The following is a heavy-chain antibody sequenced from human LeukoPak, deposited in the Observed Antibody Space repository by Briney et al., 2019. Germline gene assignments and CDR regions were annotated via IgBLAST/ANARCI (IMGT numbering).Heavy chain of an antibody. CDR2: IYYSGST. J-gene: IGHJ6*02. Sequence: SETLSLTCTVSGGSISNGGYYWSWIRQHPGKGLEWIGYIYYSGSTYYNPSLKSRVTISVDTSKNQFSLKLSSVTAADTAVYYCARSSTVTTYSYYGMDVWGQGTTVTVSS. D-gene: IGHD4-11*01. V-gene: IGHV4-31*03. CDR1: GGSISNGGYY. CDR3: ARSSTVTTYSYYGMDV.